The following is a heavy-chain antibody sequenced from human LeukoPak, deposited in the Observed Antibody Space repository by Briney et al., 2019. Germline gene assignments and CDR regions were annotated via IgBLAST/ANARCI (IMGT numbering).Heavy chain of an antibody. D-gene: IGHD2-15*01. CDR1: GFTFSRYW. Sequence: PGGSLRLSCAASGFTFSRYWMSWVRQAPGKGLEWVANIKQDGSEKYYVDSVKGRFTISRDNAKNSLYLQMNSLRAEDTAVYYCASAFYCSGGSCLDYWGQETLVTVSS. CDR3: ASAFYCSGGSCLDY. V-gene: IGHV3-7*01. CDR2: IKQDGSEK. J-gene: IGHJ4*02.